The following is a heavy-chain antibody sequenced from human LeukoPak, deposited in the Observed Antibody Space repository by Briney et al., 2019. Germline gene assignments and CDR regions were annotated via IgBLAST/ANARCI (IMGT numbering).Heavy chain of an antibody. CDR3: AKMKGHPLPKYYMDV. Sequence: PGGFLRLSCAASGFTFSGFAMSWVRRTPGKGLEWVSGISGSGGDTLYADSVKGRFTISRDNSKNTLYLEMNSLRAEDTAIYYCAKMKGHPLPKYYMDVWGQGTTVTVSS. J-gene: IGHJ6*01. CDR1: GFTFSGFA. D-gene: IGHD1-26*01. CDR2: ISGSGGDT. V-gene: IGHV3-23*01.